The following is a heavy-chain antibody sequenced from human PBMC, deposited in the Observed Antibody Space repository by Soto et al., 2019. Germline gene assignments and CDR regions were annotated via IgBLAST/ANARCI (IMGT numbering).Heavy chain of an antibody. CDR1: GGSILNGGHY. Sequence: SETLSLTCTVSGGSILNGGHYWTWIRQHPGKGLEWIGKIFFSGNTHYNPALKSRLTFSLDTSKNQFSLTLTSVTAADTAVYYCARDNYGGMLDFWRPGTLVTVYS. CDR2: IFFSGNT. J-gene: IGHJ4*02. CDR3: ARDNYGGMLDF. V-gene: IGHV4-31*03. D-gene: IGHD4-17*01.